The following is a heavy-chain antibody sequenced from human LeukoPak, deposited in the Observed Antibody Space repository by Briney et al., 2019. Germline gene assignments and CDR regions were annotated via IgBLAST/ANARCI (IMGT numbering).Heavy chain of an antibody. CDR2: INHSGST. CDR1: GGSFSGYY. Sequence: SETLSLTCAVYGGSFSGYYWSWIRQPPGKGLEWIGEINHSGSTNYNPSLKCRVTISVDTSKNQFSLKLSSVTAADTAVYYCAQNKVRGVIRDYWGQGTLVTVSS. D-gene: IGHD3-10*01. J-gene: IGHJ4*02. CDR3: AQNKVRGVIRDY. V-gene: IGHV4-34*01.